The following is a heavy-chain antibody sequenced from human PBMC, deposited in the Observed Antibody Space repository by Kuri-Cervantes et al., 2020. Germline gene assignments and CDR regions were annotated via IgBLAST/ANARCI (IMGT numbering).Heavy chain of an antibody. J-gene: IGHJ4*02. CDR3: ARDSGDYTSRWDH. CDR1: VGFTFSSYT. V-gene: IGHV3-23*01. Sequence: GGSLRLSCAASVGFTFSSYTMNWVRQAPGKGLEWVSEISGSGGTTNYADSVKGRFTISRDNSKNTVYLRMNSLRADDTAVYYCARDSGDYTSRWDHWGQGTLVTVSS. CDR2: ISGSGGTT. D-gene: IGHD4-17*01.